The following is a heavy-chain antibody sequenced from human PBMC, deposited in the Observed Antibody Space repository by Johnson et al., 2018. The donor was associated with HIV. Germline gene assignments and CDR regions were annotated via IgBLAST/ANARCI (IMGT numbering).Heavy chain of an antibody. J-gene: IGHJ3*01. Sequence: MLLVESGGGLVRQGASLRLSCAASGFTVSSYYMSWVRQAPGKGLEWVSGINWNGDTTGYDDSVKGRFTVSRDNGKNSLYLQMNSLRVEDTALYYCARSFDSSDYWKHAFDVWGQGTMVTVSS. CDR2: INWNGDTT. D-gene: IGHD3-22*01. V-gene: IGHV3-20*04. CDR1: GFTVSSYY. CDR3: ARSFDSSDYWKHAFDV.